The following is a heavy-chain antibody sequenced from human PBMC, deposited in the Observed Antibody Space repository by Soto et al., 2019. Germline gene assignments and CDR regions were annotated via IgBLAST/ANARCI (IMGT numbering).Heavy chain of an antibody. CDR3: ARFDYDSDYYYGMDV. J-gene: IGHJ6*02. CDR2: ISSSDSTI. Sequence: EVQLVESGGGLVQPGGSLRLSCAASGFSLSSYQMNWVRQAPGKGLEWILYISSSDSTIFYADSVKGRFTVSRDNANSSLYLQMNSLRADDTAVYYCARFDYDSDYYYGMDVWGQGTTVTVSS. CDR1: GFSLSSYQ. D-gene: IGHD4-17*01. V-gene: IGHV3-48*03.